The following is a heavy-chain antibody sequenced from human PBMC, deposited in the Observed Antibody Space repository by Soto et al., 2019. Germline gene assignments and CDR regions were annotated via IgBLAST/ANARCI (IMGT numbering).Heavy chain of an antibody. CDR3: ARALGMSYFDF. CDR2: IIRIFGTA. Sequence: ASVKVSCKASGRTFSTSGASWVRHAPGQGLEWMGGIIRIFGTAKYARKFQGRVTVTADESTSTAYMELSSPRSEDTAVYYCARALGMSYFDFCGKGTLVTVSS. CDR1: GRTFSTSG. V-gene: IGHV1-69*13. J-gene: IGHJ4*02.